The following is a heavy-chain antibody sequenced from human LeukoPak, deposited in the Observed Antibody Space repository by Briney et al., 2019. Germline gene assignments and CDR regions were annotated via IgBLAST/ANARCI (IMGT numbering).Heavy chain of an antibody. V-gene: IGHV3-48*04. J-gene: IGHJ5*02. CDR3: AKGTMWLVRGNWFDP. Sequence: GSLRLSCAASGFTFTTYNMIWVRQAPGKGLEWVSYISQSSTSAHYADSVKGRFTISRDNAKNSVYLQMNSLRAEDTAVYYCAKGTMWLVRGNWFDPWGQGTLVTVSS. D-gene: IGHD6-19*01. CDR1: GFTFTTYN. CDR2: ISQSSTSA.